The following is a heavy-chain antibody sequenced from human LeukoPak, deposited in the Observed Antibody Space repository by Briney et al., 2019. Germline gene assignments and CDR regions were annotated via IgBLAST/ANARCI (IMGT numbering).Heavy chain of an antibody. V-gene: IGHV5-10-1*01. D-gene: IGHD1-26*01. CDR3: ARLGGPVEPFDY. J-gene: IGHJ4*02. CDR2: IDPSDSYT. CDR1: GYSFTSYW. Sequence: ESLRISCKGSGYSFTSYWISWVRQMPGKGLEWMGRIDPSDSYTNYSPPFQGHVTISADKSISTAHLQWSSLKASDTAMYYCARLGGPVEPFDYWGQGTLVTVSS.